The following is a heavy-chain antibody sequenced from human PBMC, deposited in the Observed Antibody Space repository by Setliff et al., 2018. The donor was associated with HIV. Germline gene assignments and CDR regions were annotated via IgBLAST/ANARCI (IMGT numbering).Heavy chain of an antibody. J-gene: IGHJ4*02. CDR2: ITQSGST. CDR3: ARTRALQSDNWNPFDG. Sequence: SETLSLTCAVYGGSSSGYYWSWIRQSPGLGLEWIGDITQSGSTTYNPSLKSRVIISVDTSKNQFSLKMFSVTAADTAVYFCARTRALQSDNWNPFDGWGQGTVVTVSS. D-gene: IGHD1-1*01. V-gene: IGHV4-34*01. CDR1: GGSSSGYY.